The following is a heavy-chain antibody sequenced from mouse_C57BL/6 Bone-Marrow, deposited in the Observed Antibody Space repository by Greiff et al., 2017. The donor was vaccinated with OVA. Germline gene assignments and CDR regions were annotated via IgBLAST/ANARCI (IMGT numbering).Heavy chain of an antibody. CDR2: ISSGGDYI. CDR3: TRVAGSSYVYAMDY. J-gene: IGHJ4*01. CDR1: GFTFSSYA. V-gene: IGHV5-9-1*02. D-gene: IGHD1-1*01. Sequence: EVMLVESGEGLVKPGGSLKLSCAASGFTFSSYAMSWVRQTPEKRLEWVAYISSGGDYIYYADTVKGRFTISRDNARNTLYLQMSSLKSEDTAMYYCTRVAGSSYVYAMDYWGQGTSVTVSS.